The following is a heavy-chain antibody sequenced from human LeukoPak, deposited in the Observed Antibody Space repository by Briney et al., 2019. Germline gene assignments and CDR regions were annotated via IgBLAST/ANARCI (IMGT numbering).Heavy chain of an antibody. CDR3: ARDVTMVRGVISWFDP. CDR1: GGSISNY. V-gene: IGHV4-59*12. J-gene: IGHJ5*02. Sequence: SETLSLTCTVSGGSISNYWSWIRQPPGKGLEWIGYMYYRGNTNYDPSLKSRVTISVDTSKNQFSLKLSSVTAADTAVYYCARDVTMVRGVISWFDPWGQGTLVTVSS. CDR2: MYYRGNT. D-gene: IGHD3-10*01.